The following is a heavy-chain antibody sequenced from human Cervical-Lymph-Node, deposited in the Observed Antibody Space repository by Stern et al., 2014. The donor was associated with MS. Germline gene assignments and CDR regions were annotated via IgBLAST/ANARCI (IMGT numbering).Heavy chain of an antibody. Sequence: DQLVESGPGLVKPSETLSLTCTVSGGSIDNYYWSWIRQPPGKRLEWIGYILRRWSTNYNPSHKIRVPISVDPSNNQFSLRLSSVTAADTAVYYCARCTNGVCYSFDPWGQGTLVTVSS. D-gene: IGHD2-8*01. V-gene: IGHV4-59*01. CDR1: GGSIDNYY. J-gene: IGHJ5*02. CDR3: ARCTNGVCYSFDP. CDR2: ILRRWST.